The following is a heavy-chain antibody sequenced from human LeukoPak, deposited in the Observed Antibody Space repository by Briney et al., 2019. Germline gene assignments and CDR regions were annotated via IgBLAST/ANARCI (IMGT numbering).Heavy chain of an antibody. D-gene: IGHD3-16*01. J-gene: IGHJ4*02. V-gene: IGHV3-23*01. Sequence: GGSLRLSCAASGFTFSSYAMSWVRQAPGKGLEWVSAISGSGGSTYYADSVKGRFTISRDNSKNTLYLQMNSLRAEGTAVYYFAGGRWGGVCFPGDNGGQGPLVPVSS. CDR2: ISGSGGST. CDR1: GFTFSSYA. CDR3: AGGRWGGVCFPGDN.